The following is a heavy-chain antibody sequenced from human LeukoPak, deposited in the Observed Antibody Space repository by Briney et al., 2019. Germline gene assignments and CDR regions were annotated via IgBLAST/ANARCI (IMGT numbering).Heavy chain of an antibody. Sequence: PSETLCLTCTVSGGSISSGGYYWSWIRQHPGKGLEWIGYIYYSGSTYYNPSLKSRVTISVDTSKNQFSLKLSSVTAADTAVYYCARGDYDILTGYPKLNWSDPWGQGTLVTVSS. CDR1: GGSISSGGYY. CDR2: IYYSGST. V-gene: IGHV4-31*03. CDR3: ARGDYDILTGYPKLNWSDP. J-gene: IGHJ5*02. D-gene: IGHD3-9*01.